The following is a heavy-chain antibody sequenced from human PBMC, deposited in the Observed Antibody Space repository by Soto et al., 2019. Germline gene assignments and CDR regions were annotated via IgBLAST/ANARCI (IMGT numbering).Heavy chain of an antibody. D-gene: IGHD2-2*02. Sequence: AAPVQVSCQVSIYSVPQLSMHCVRQATGQGLEWMGGFDPEDGETIYAQKFQGRVTMTEDSSTDTAYMELSSLRSEDSAVYDCATTYISPFDYWGQRPLVTISS. CDR1: IYSVPQLS. J-gene: IGHJ4*02. CDR2: FDPEDGET. CDR3: ATTYISPFDY. V-gene: IGHV1-24*01.